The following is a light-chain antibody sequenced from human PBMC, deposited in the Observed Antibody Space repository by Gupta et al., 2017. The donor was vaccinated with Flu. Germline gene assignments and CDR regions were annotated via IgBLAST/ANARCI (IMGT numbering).Light chain of an antibody. J-gene: IGLJ2*01. V-gene: IGLV1-44*01. CDR1: SPNIGRNT. CDR3: AAWDDSLNGVV. CDR2: SNT. Sequence: QSVLTQPPSAAGTPGQRVTISCSGSSPNIGRNTVNWYQQVPGTAPKLLIHSNTQRPSGVPDRFSGSKSGTSASLTISGLQSEDEADYYCAAWDDSLNGVVFGGGTKLTVL.